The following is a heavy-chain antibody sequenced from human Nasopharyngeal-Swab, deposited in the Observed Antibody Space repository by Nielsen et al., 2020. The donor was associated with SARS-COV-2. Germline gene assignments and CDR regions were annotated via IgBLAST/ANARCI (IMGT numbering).Heavy chain of an antibody. D-gene: IGHD6-13*01. V-gene: IGHV3-23*01. CDR1: GFTFTNYV. CDR3: AKGMRGPAAGTDYFDY. CDR2: ITGSGGRT. J-gene: IGHJ4*02. Sequence: GGFLRLSCAASGFTFTNYVMNWVRQAPGKGLEWISGITGSGGRTYYADSVKGRFTISRDNSKNTLYQQMNTLRAEDTAVYYCAKGMRGPAAGTDYFDYWGQGNLVTVSS.